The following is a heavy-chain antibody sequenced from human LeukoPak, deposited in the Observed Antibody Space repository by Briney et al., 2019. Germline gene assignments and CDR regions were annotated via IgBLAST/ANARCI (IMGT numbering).Heavy chain of an antibody. Sequence: GGSLRLSCAASGLTFDDYGMSWVRQAPGKGLEWVSGINWNGGRTGYADSVKGRFTISRDNAKNSLYLQMNSLRAEDTALYYCARVSDISVAAYFDYWGQGTLVTVSS. CDR1: GLTFDDYG. CDR3: ARVSDISVAAYFDY. V-gene: IGHV3-20*04. D-gene: IGHD6-19*01. CDR2: INWNGGRT. J-gene: IGHJ4*02.